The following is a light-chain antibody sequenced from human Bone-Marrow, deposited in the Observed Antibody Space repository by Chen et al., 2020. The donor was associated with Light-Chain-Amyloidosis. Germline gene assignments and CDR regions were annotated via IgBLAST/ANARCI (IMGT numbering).Light chain of an antibody. J-gene: IGLJ3*02. CDR1: NSDVGRYDY. CDR3: CSYAGDSWV. Sequence: QPALTQPPSASGSPGQSVPISCTATNSDVGRYDYVSWYQQHPGKAPKCLIYEVIQRSSGVPDRFTGSKSGNTASLTVSGLQAEDEADYYCCSYAGDSWVFGGGTKLTVL. V-gene: IGLV2-8*01. CDR2: EVI.